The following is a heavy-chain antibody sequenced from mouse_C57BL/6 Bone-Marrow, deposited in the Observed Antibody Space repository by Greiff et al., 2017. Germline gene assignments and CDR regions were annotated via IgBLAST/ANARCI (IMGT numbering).Heavy chain of an antibody. CDR2: IYPRSGNT. D-gene: IGHD1-1*01. CDR3: ATGSRTGGSMDY. V-gene: IGHV1-81*01. Sequence: VQLQQSGAELARPGASVKLSCKASGYTFTSYGISWVKQRTGQGLEWIGEIYPRSGNTYYNEKFKGKATLTADKSSSTAYMELRSLTSEDSEVYVCATGSRTGGSMDYWGQGTSVTVSS. CDR1: GYTFTSYG. J-gene: IGHJ4*01.